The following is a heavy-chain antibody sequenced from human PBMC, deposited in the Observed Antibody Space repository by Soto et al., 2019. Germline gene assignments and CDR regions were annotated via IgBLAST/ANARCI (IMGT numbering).Heavy chain of an antibody. CDR1: GGSISSYY. CDR3: ARARHFPSFQLLDP. D-gene: IGHD2-2*01. V-gene: IGHV4-59*01. Sequence: SETLSLTCTVSGGSISSYYWSWIRQPPGKGLEWIGYIYYSGSTNYNPSLKSRVTISVDTSKNQFSLKLSSVTAADTAVYYCARARHFPSFQLLDPWGQGTLVTVSS. CDR2: IYYSGST. J-gene: IGHJ5*02.